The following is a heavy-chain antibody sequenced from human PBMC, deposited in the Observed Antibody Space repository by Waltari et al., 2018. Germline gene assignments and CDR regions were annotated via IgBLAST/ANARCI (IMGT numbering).Heavy chain of an antibody. CDR2: IIPIFGTA. CDR3: ARGQTSYCGGDCFTPGDFQH. CDR1: GGTFSSYA. Sequence: QVQLVQSVAEVKKPGSSVKVSCKASGGTFSSYAISWVRQAPGPGLEWMGGIIPIFGTANYAQKFQGRVTITTDESTSTAYMELSSLRSEDTAVYYCARGQTSYCGGDCFTPGDFQHWGQGTLVTVSS. D-gene: IGHD2-21*01. V-gene: IGHV1-69*05. J-gene: IGHJ1*01.